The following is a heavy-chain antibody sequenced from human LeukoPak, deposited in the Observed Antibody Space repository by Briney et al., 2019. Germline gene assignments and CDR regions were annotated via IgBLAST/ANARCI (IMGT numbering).Heavy chain of an antibody. CDR3: ARCVFWSGYYCLFDY. J-gene: IGHJ4*02. Sequence: SETLSLTCAVYGGSFSGYYWSWIRQPPGKRLEWTGEINHSGSTNYNPSLKSRVTISVDTSKNQFSLKLSSVTAADTAVYYCARCVFWSGYYCLFDYWGQGTLVTVSS. CDR2: INHSGST. D-gene: IGHD3-3*01. CDR1: GGSFSGYY. V-gene: IGHV4-34*01.